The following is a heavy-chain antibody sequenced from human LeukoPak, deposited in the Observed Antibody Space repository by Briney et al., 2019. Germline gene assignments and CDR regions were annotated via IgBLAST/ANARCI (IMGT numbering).Heavy chain of an antibody. J-gene: IGHJ6*04. V-gene: IGHV3-30*02. D-gene: IGHD2-15*01. CDR3: AKGDAKIVVVVAAMDV. CDR1: GFTFGSYG. CDR2: IRYDGSNK. Sequence: GGSLRLSCAASGFTFGSYGMHWVRQAPGKGLEWVAFIRYDGSNKYYADSVKGRFTISRDNSKNTLYLQMNSLRAEDTAVYYCAKGDAKIVVVVAAMDVWGKGTTVTVSS.